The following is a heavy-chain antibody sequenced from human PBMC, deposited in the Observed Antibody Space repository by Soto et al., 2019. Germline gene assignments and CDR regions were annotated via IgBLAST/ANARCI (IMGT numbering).Heavy chain of an antibody. CDR3: ARGSGYGHFDY. Sequence: SETLSLTCTVSGGSISSGDYYWSWIRQPPGKGLEWIGYIYYSGNTYYNPSLKSRVTISVDTSKNQFSLKLSSVTAADTAVYYCARGSGYGHFDYWGQGTLVTVSS. V-gene: IGHV4-30-4*01. D-gene: IGHD5-12*01. J-gene: IGHJ4*02. CDR2: IYYSGNT. CDR1: GGSISSGDYY.